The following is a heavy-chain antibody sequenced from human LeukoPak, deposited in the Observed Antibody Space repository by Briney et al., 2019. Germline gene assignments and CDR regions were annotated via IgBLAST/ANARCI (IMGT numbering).Heavy chain of an antibody. D-gene: IGHD5-18*01. Sequence: PSETLSLTCTVSGGSISSYYWSWLRQPAGKGLEWVGRIYTSGSTNYNPSLTSRVTISVDTSKNQFSLKLSSVTAADTAVYYCARVLRYGWFDRWGQGTLVTVSS. J-gene: IGHJ5*02. CDR3: ARVLRYGWFDR. CDR2: IYTSGST. V-gene: IGHV4-4*07. CDR1: GGSISSYY.